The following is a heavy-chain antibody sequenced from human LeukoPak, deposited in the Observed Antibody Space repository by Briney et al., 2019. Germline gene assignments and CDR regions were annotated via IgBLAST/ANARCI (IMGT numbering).Heavy chain of an antibody. CDR1: GASITSYY. CDR2: MYTSGTT. Sequence: SETLSLTCTVSGASITSYYWSWIRQPAGKGLEWIGRMYTSGTTDYNPSLKSRVTMSVDTSKNQFSLKLTSVTAADTAMYYCARDPLRHGDFTFDYWGQGILVTVSS. CDR3: ARDPLRHGDFTFDY. V-gene: IGHV4-4*07. D-gene: IGHD4-17*01. J-gene: IGHJ4*02.